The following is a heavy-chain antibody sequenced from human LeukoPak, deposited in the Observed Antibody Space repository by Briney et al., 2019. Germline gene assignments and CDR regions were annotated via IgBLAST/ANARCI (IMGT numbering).Heavy chain of an antibody. V-gene: IGHV3-23*01. CDR1: RFTFSTYA. CDR2: ISGSGGST. CDR3: AEGWYPYYFDY. J-gene: IGHJ4*02. Sequence: GGSLRLSCAASRFTFSTYAMSWVRQAPGKGLEWVSAISGSGGSTYYADSVKGRFTISRDNSKNTLYLQMNSLRAEDTAVYYCAEGWYPYYFDYWGQGTLVTVSS. D-gene: IGHD2-15*01.